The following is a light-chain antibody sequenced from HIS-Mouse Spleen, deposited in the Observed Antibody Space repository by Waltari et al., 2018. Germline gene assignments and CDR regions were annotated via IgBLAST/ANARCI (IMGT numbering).Light chain of an antibody. J-gene: IGKJ2*01. CDR3: QQYYSTPA. CDR2: WAS. CDR1: QSVLYSSNNKNY. V-gene: IGKV4-1*01. Sequence: DIVMTQSPDPLAVSLGERATINCKSSQSVLYSSNNKNYLAWYQQKPGQPPKLLIYWASTRESGVPDRFSGSGSGTDFTLTISSLQAEDVAVYYYQQYYSTPAFGQGTKLEIK.